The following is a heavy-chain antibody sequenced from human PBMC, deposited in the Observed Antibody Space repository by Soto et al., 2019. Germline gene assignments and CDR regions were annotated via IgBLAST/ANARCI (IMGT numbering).Heavy chain of an antibody. CDR3: GISSRPTFYYGMDV. J-gene: IGHJ6*02. CDR1: GGSFSGFY. Sequence: SETLSLTCAVYGGSFSGFYWSWIRQPPGKGLEWIGSIYYSGSTYYNPSLKSRVTISVDTSKNQFSLKLSSVTAADTAVYYCGISSRPTFYYGMDVWGQGTTVTVSS. CDR2: IYYSGST. V-gene: IGHV4-34*01.